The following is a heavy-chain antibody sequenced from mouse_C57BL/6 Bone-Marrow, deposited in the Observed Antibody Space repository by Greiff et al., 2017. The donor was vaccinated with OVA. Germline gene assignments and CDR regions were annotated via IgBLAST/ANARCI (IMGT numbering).Heavy chain of an antibody. CDR3: ARYERRGAMDY. V-gene: IGHV1-26*01. D-gene: IGHD2-12*01. Sequence: EVQLQQSGPELVKPGASVKISCKASGYTFTDYYMNWVKQSHGKSLEWIGDINPNNGGTSYNQKFKGKATLTVDKSSSTAYMELRSLTSEDSAVYYCARYERRGAMDYWGQGTSVTVSS. CDR1: GYTFTDYY. CDR2: INPNNGGT. J-gene: IGHJ4*01.